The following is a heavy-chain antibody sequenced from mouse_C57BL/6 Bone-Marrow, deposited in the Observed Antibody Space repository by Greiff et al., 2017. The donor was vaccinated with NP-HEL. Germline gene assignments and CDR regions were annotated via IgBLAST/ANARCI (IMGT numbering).Heavy chain of an antibody. CDR3: ARGGYYGVGAY. V-gene: IGHV1-53*01. Sequence: QVQLQQPGTELVKPGASVKLSCKASGYTFTSYWMHWVKQRPGQGLEWIGNINPSNGGTNYNEKFKSKATMTVDKSSSAAYMQLSSLTSEDSAVYCCARGGYYGVGAYWGQGTLVTVSA. CDR1: GYTFTSYW. D-gene: IGHD1-1*01. CDR2: INPSNGGT. J-gene: IGHJ3*01.